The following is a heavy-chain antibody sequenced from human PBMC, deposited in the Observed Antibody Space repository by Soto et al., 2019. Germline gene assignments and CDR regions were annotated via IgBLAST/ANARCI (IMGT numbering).Heavy chain of an antibody. CDR3: ARAYSDAFDI. CDR2: ISSSGSGI. J-gene: IGHJ3*02. CDR1: GFTFRDYY. Sequence: QVQLVESGGGLVKPGGSLRLSCAASGFTFRDYYMTWIRQAPGKGLEWAAYISSSGSGIYYPDSVKGRFTISRDNAKNSLYLQMSSLRAEDTAVYFCARAYSDAFDIWGQGTMVRLF. D-gene: IGHD2-15*01. V-gene: IGHV3-11*01.